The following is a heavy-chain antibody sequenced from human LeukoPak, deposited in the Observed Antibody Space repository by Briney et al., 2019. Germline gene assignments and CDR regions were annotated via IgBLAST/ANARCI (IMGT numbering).Heavy chain of an antibody. J-gene: IGHJ4*02. CDR3: ASSYYGSGSYYSLMSFDY. Sequence: PSETLSLTCTVSGGSMSSSTYYWGWIRQPPGKGLEWIGSMYYSGSTYFNPSLQSRVTISVDTSKNQFSLKLSSVTAADTAVYYCASSYYGSGSYYSLMSFDYWGQGTLVTVSS. V-gene: IGHV4-39*01. CDR1: GGSMSSSTYY. CDR2: MYYSGST. D-gene: IGHD3-10*01.